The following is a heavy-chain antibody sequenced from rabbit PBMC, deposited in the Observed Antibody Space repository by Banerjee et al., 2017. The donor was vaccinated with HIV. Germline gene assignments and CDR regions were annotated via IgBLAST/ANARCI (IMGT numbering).Heavy chain of an antibody. CDR2: IGAGSGAT. V-gene: IGHV1S45*01. CDR1: GFSFSSGYW. CDR3: MRYGSGWGDNL. J-gene: IGHJ4*01. Sequence: QQQLVESGGGLVKPGASLTLTCTASGFSFSSGYWICWVRQAPEKGLEWIGCIGAGSGATYYATWAKGRFTISKTSSTTVALQMTSLTAADTATYFCMRYGSGWGDNLWGPGTLVTVS. D-gene: IGHD4-1*01.